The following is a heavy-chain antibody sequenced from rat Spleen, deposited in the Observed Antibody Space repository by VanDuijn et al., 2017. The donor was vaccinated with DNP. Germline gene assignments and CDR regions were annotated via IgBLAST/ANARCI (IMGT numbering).Heavy chain of an antibody. CDR1: GFTFSNYY. Sequence: EVQLVESEGGLVQPGGSLKLSCAASGFTFSNYYMAWVRQAPKKGLEWVATVSATGSRTYYLDSVKGRFTISRANAKSSLYLQMNSLKSEDTATYDCTRRAYYFDYWGQGVMVTVSS. J-gene: IGHJ2*01. CDR2: VSATGSRT. V-gene: IGHV5-7*01. CDR3: TRRAYYFDY.